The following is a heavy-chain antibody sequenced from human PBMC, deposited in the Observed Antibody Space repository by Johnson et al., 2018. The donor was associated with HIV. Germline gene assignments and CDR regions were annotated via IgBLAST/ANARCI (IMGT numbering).Heavy chain of an antibody. CDR3: VREPRPPNAFDI. CDR2: ISSDGSDT. V-gene: IGHV3-74*02. J-gene: IGHJ3*02. CDR1: GYIFRNYW. Sequence: EVQLVESGGGLVQPGGSLRLSCAGSGYIFRNYWMHWVRQAPGKGLVWVARISSDGSDTEYADSVKGRFTISRDNSKNTLYLQMNSLRAEDTAVYYGVREPRPPNAFDIWGQGTMVTVSS. D-gene: IGHD1-26*01.